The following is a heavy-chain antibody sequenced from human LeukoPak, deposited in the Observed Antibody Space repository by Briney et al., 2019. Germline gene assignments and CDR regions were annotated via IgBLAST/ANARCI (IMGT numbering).Heavy chain of an antibody. CDR3: AKDLGRYSSSWLDY. CDR2: ISGSGGST. V-gene: IGHV3-23*01. J-gene: IGHJ4*02. Sequence: GGSLRLSCAASGFTSSSYAMSWVRQAPGKGLEWVSAISGSGGSTYYADSVKGRFTISRDNSKNTLYLQMNSLRAEDTAVYYCAKDLGRYSSSWLDYWGQGTLVTVSS. CDR1: GFTSSSYA. D-gene: IGHD6-13*01.